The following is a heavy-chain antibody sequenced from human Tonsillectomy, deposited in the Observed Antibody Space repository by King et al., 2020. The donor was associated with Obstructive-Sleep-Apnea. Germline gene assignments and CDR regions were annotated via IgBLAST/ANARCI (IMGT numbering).Heavy chain of an antibody. CDR2: IKSKTDGGTT. CDR3: TLCSTIFGVVTYGMDV. Sequence: VQLVESGGGLVKPGGSLRLSCTASGFTFSNAWMSWVRQAPGKGLEWVGRIKSKTDGGTTDYAAPVKGRFTISRDDSKNTLYLQMNSLKTEDTAVYYCTLCSTIFGVVTYGMDVWGRGTTVTVSS. V-gene: IGHV3-15*01. CDR1: GFTFSNAW. D-gene: IGHD3-3*01. J-gene: IGHJ6*02.